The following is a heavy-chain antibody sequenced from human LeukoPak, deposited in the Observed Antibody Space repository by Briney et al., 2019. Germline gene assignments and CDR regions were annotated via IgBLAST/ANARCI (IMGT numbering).Heavy chain of an antibody. D-gene: IGHD3-10*01. J-gene: IGHJ6*03. CDR3: AKVRGGDYYYYYRDV. Sequence: GGSLRLSRAASGFTFSSYGMHWVRQAPGKGLEWVAVISYDGSNKYYADSVKGRFTISRDNSKNTLYLQMNSLRAEDTAVYYCAKVRGGDYYYYYRDVWEKGPTVPVPS. CDR1: GFTFSSYG. V-gene: IGHV3-30*18. CDR2: ISYDGSNK.